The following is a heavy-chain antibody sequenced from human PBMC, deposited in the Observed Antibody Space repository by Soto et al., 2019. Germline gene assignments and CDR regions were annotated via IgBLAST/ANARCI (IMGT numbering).Heavy chain of an antibody. Sequence: SETLSLTCTVSGGSISSYYWSWIRQPAGKGLQWIGRIYTSGSTNYNPSLKSRVTMSLDTSKNQFSLKLTSVTAADTALYYCARGNCSSPNCYSFSGYYGMDVWGQGTTVTVSS. D-gene: IGHD2-2*01. V-gene: IGHV4-4*07. CDR2: IYTSGST. J-gene: IGHJ6*02. CDR1: GGSISSYY. CDR3: ARGNCSSPNCYSFSGYYGMDV.